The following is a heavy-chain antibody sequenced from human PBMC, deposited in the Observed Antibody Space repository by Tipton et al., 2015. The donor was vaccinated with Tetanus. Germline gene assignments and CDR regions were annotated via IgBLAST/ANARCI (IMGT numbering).Heavy chain of an antibody. CDR1: GDSVTSSSSY. CDR2: TYYSGGS. CDR3: ARQTLHYYYMDV. V-gene: IGHV4-39*01. Sequence: TLSLTCAVSGDSVTSSSSYWAWIRQPPGKGLEWIGNTYYSGGSYYKSSLKSRATISVGRSKNQFSLRLESVTAADTAMYYCARQTLHYYYMDVWGKGTTVTVSS. J-gene: IGHJ6*03.